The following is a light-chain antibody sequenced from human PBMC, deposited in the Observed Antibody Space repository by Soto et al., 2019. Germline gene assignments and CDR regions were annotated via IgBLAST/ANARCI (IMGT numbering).Light chain of an antibody. J-gene: IGKJ1*01. Sequence: DIQMTQSPTSLPASVGDRVTITCRASESIRTWLAWYQHKPGKAPKYLIQSASSLQSGVPSTFSGSGSGTDFTLTISSLQPKDFATYYCQQSYSTLWTFGQGTKVDIK. CDR1: ESIRTW. CDR3: QQSYSTLWT. V-gene: IGKV1-39*01. CDR2: SAS.